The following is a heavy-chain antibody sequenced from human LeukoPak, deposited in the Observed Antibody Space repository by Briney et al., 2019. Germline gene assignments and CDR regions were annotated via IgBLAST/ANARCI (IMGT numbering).Heavy chain of an antibody. CDR1: GGSISSSSYY. D-gene: IGHD2-2*01. Sequence: SETLSLTCTVSGGSISSSSYYWGWIRQPPGKGLEWIGSIYYSGSTYYNPSLKSRVTISVDTSKNQFSLKLSSVTAADTAVYYCARGARVLAARTYYMDVWGKGTTVTVSS. CDR3: ARGARVLAARTYYMDV. J-gene: IGHJ6*03. CDR2: IYYSGST. V-gene: IGHV4-39*07.